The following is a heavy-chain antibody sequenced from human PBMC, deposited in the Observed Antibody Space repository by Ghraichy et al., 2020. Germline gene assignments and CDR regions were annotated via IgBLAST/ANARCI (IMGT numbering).Heavy chain of an antibody. CDR3: ARVYRTRSSPRRKNWFDP. V-gene: IGHV4-34*01. Sequence: SETLSLTCAVYGGSFSGYYWSWIRQPPGKGLEWIGEINHSGSTNYNPSLKSRVTISVDTSKNQFSLKLSSVTAADTAVYYCARVYRTRSSPRRKNWFDPWGQGTLVTVSS. CDR1: GGSFSGYY. CDR2: INHSGST. J-gene: IGHJ5*02. D-gene: IGHD3-16*02.